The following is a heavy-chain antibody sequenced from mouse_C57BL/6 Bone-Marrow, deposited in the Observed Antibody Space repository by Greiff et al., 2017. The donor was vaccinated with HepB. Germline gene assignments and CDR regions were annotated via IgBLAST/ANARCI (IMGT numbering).Heavy chain of an antibody. V-gene: IGHV1-5*01. CDR3: TRLLFCDY. Sequence: VQLQQSGTVLARPGASVKMSCKTSGYTFTSYWMHWVKQRPGQGLEWIGAIYPGNSDTSYNQKFKGKVKLTAVTSASTAYMELSSLTNEDSAVYYCTRLLFCDYWGQGTTLTVSS. D-gene: IGHD2-1*01. CDR2: IYPGNSDT. J-gene: IGHJ2*01. CDR1: GYTFTSYW.